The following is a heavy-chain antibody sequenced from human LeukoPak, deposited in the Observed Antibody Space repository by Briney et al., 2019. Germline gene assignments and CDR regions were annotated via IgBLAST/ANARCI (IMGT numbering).Heavy chain of an antibody. CDR1: GASISSSSYY. D-gene: IGHD1-26*01. CDR2: IYYSGST. V-gene: IGHV4-61*01. CDR3: ARDSRRELLHAFDI. Sequence: PSETLSLTCTVSGASISSSSYYWSWIRQPPGKGLEWIGYIYYSGSTNYNPSLKSRVTISVDTSKNQFSLKLSSVTAADTAVYYCARDSRRELLHAFDIWGQGTMVTVSS. J-gene: IGHJ3*02.